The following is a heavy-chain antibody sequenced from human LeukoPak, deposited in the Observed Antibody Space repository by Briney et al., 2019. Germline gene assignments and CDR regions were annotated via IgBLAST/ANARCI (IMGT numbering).Heavy chain of an antibody. CDR3: ARAVSFFCSSTSCPWYYFNY. Sequence: GGSLRLSCAASGFTFSSYWMHWVRQAPGKGLVWVSRINSEGSSATYADSVKGRFTISRDNANNTLYLQMNSLRAEDTAVYYCARAVSFFCSSTSCPWYYFNYWGQGTRVTVSS. D-gene: IGHD2-2*01. CDR2: INSEGSSA. V-gene: IGHV3-74*01. J-gene: IGHJ4*02. CDR1: GFTFSSYW.